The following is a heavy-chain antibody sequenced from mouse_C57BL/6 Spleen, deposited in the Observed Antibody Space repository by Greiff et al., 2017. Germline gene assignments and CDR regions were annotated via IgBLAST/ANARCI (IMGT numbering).Heavy chain of an antibody. CDR2: INPNNGGT. Sequence: VQLQQSGPELVKPGASVKMSCKASGYTFTDYNMHWVKQSHGKSLEWIGYINPNNGGTSYNQKFKGKATLTVNKSSSTAYMELRSLTSEDSAVYYWAREEGLITTVPFDYWGQGTTLTVSS. CDR1: GYTFTDYN. J-gene: IGHJ2*01. D-gene: IGHD1-1*01. CDR3: AREEGLITTVPFDY. V-gene: IGHV1-22*01.